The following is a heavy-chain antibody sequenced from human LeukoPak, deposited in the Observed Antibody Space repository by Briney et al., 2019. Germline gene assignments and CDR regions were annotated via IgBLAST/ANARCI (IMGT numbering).Heavy chain of an antibody. D-gene: IGHD1-26*01. V-gene: IGHV1-18*01. J-gene: IGHJ4*02. CDR1: GYTFTSYG. CDR2: ISVYNGNA. Sequence: ASVKVSCKPSGYTFTSYGISYVPQAPDQGLEWMGWISVYNGNANYAQKLQGRVTMTTDTSTSTAYMEMRSLRSDDTAVYYCAREYSGSYEGGYWGQGTLVTVSS. CDR3: AREYSGSYEGGY.